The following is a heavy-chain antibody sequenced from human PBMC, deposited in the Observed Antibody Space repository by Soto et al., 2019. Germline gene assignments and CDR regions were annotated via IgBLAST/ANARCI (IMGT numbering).Heavy chain of an antibody. CDR1: GFSFSSYG. CDR3: ASGRGSYDY. Sequence: GGSLRLSCAASGFSFSSYGMSWVRQAPGKGLEWVANIKQDGSEKYYVDSVKGRFTISRDNAKNSLYLQMNSLRAEDTAVYYCASGRGSYDYWGQGTLVTVSS. CDR2: IKQDGSEK. J-gene: IGHJ4*02. D-gene: IGHD3-16*01. V-gene: IGHV3-7*05.